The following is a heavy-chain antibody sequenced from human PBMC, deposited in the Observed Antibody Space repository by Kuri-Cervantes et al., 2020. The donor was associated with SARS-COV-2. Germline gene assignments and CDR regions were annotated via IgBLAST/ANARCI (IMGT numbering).Heavy chain of an antibody. CDR3: ARDPGYCSGGTCLDY. J-gene: IGHJ4*02. CDR1: AYTFTVYY. Sequence: GESLKISCKASAYTFTVYYIHWVRQAPGQGLEWMGWINPYNGDTNYAQKFQGRVTLTRDTSISTAYMELNRLRSDDTAVYCCARDPGYCSGGTCLDYWGQGTLVTVSS. D-gene: IGHD2-15*01. CDR2: INPYNGDT. V-gene: IGHV1-2*02.